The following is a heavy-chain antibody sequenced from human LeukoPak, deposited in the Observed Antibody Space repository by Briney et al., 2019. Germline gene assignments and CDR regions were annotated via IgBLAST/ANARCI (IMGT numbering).Heavy chain of an antibody. CDR3: AKKDSGRYINPFEF. CDR1: GFTFSSYW. D-gene: IGHD3-10*01. CDR2: IEQDGSEK. V-gene: IGHV3-7*01. J-gene: IGHJ4*02. Sequence: GGSLRLSCAASGFTFSSYWMSWVRQAPGKGLEWVANIEQDGSEKNYLDSVKGRFTISRDNSKNTLYLQMNSLRTEDTALYYCAKKDSGRYINPFEFWGQGTLVTVSS.